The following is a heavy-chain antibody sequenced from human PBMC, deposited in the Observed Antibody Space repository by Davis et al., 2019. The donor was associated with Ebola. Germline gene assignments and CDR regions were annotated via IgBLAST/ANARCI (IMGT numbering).Heavy chain of an antibody. V-gene: IGHV4-59*01. CDR2: SYYRGST. J-gene: IGHJ4*02. CDR1: GGSFSNYY. D-gene: IGHD6-19*01. Sequence: MPGGSLRLSCAVYGGSFSNYYWSWIRQPPGKGLEWIGYSYYRGSTNYNPSLKSRVTISVDTSKNQFSLKLSSVTAADTAVYYCARVYSGWYPDYWGQGTLVTVSS. CDR3: ARVYSGWYPDY.